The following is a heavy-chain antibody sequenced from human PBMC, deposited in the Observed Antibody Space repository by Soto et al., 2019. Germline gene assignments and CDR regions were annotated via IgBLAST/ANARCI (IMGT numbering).Heavy chain of an antibody. V-gene: IGHV3-66*01. CDR2: IYSGGST. J-gene: IGHJ4*02. D-gene: IGHD3-16*02. CDR3: ARADNRNYFDS. Sequence: EVQLVESGGGLVQPGGSLRLSCAASGFTVSSNYMSWIRQAPGKGLEWVSVIYSGGSTYYADSVKGRFTISRDNSRNTLYLQMNSLRAEDTAVYYCARADNRNYFDSWGQGTLVTVSS. CDR1: GFTVSSNY.